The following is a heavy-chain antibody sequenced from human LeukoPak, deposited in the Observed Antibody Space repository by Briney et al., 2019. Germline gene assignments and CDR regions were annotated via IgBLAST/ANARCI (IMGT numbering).Heavy chain of an antibody. V-gene: IGHV3-23*01. D-gene: IGHD3-22*01. J-gene: IGHJ4*02. CDR1: GFTFSSYA. CDR3: AKDRGYDSDPLDY. Sequence: TGGSLRLSCAASGFTFSSYAMSWVRQAPGKGLEWVSAISGSGGSTYYADSVKGRFTISRDNSKNTLYLQMNSLRAEDTAVYYCAKDRGYDSDPLDYWGQGTLVTVSS. CDR2: ISGSGGST.